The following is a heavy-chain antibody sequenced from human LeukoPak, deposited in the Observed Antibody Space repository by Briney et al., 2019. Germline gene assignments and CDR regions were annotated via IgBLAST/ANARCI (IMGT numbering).Heavy chain of an antibody. Sequence: GGSLRLSCAASGFTFSNAWMSWVRQAPGKGLEWVGRIKSKTDGGTTDYAAPVKGRFTISRDDSKNTLYLQMNSLKTEDTAVYYCTTEDSSSSDGAFDIWGQGTMVTVSS. CDR3: TTEDSSSSDGAFDI. J-gene: IGHJ3*02. D-gene: IGHD6-13*01. V-gene: IGHV3-15*01. CDR1: GFTFSNAW. CDR2: IKSKTDGGTT.